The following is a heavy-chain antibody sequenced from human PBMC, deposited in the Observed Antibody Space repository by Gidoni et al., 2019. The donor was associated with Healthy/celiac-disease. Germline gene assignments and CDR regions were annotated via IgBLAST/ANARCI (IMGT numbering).Heavy chain of an antibody. CDR2: IYYSGST. V-gene: IGHV4-39*07. CDR1: GGSFSSSSYY. Sequence: QLQLQESGPGLVKPSETLSLTCTVSGGSFSSSSYYWGWIRQPPGKGLEWIGSIYYSGSTYYNPSLKSRVTISVDTSKNQFSLKLSSVTAADTAVYYCARGVVGATLVWFDPWGQGTLVTVSS. D-gene: IGHD1-26*01. J-gene: IGHJ5*02. CDR3: ARGVVGATLVWFDP.